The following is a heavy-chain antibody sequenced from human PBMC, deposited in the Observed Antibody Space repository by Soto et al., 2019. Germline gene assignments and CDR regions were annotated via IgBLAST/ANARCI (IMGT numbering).Heavy chain of an antibody. Sequence: ASVAVSCTTSGSTFTCYYMHWVRQTPGQGLEWMGWINPNSGGTNYAQKFQGWVTMTRDTSISTAYMELSRLRSDDTAVYYCARDRRVSRSPHMRYYGMDVWGQGTTVTVS. CDR2: INPNSGGT. J-gene: IGHJ6*02. V-gene: IGHV1-2*04. D-gene: IGHD6-6*01. CDR3: ARDRRVSRSPHMRYYGMDV. CDR1: GSTFTCYY.